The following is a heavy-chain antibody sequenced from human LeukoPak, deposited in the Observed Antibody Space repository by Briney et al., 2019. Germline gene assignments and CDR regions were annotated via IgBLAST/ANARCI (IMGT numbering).Heavy chain of an antibody. Sequence: PGGSLRLSCAGSGFIFGGYTMNWVRQAPGRGLGGLYYISPSGENKLYSDSVKGRFSISRDNAKNSVYLQMDSLRAEDTAVYYCASRRSGWPNDAFDIWGQGTMVTVTS. V-gene: IGHV3-48*01. D-gene: IGHD6-19*01. CDR3: ASRRSGWPNDAFDI. J-gene: IGHJ3*02. CDR1: GFIFGGYT. CDR2: ISPSGENK.